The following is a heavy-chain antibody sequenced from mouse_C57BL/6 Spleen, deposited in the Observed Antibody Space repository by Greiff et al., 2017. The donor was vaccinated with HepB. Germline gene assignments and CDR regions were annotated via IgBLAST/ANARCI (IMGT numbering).Heavy chain of an antibody. Sequence: VQLQQPGAELVRPGSSVKLSCKASGYTFTSYWMDWVKQRPGQGLAWIGNIYPSDSETHYNHKFKDKATLTVDKSSSTAYMQLSSLTSEDSAVYYCARSRLRWYFDVWGTGTTVTVSS. V-gene: IGHV1-61*01. D-gene: IGHD1-1*01. CDR1: GYTFTSYW. CDR3: ARSRLRWYFDV. CDR2: IYPSDSET. J-gene: IGHJ1*03.